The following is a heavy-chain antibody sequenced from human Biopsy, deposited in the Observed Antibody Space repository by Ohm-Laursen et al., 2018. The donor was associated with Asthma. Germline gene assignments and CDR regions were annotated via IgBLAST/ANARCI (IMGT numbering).Heavy chain of an antibody. D-gene: IGHD3-22*01. V-gene: IGHV3-23*01. CDR1: GFTFGDYW. CDR2: ISGGGGLQ. Sequence: SLRLSCTASGFTFGDYWMTWVRQAPGQGLEWVSGISGGGGLQYYADSVKGRFTISRDNSKNTLYLQMNSLRAEDTARYYCAKVAGTYYYDSTGYPGVDYWGQGTPVTVSS. J-gene: IGHJ4*02. CDR3: AKVAGTYYYDSTGYPGVDY.